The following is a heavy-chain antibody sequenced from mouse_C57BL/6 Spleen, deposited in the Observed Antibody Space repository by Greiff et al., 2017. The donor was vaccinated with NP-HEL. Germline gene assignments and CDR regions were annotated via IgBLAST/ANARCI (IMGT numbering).Heavy chain of an antibody. Sequence: QVQLQQSGAELARPGASVKLSCKASGYTFTSYGISWVKQRTGQGLEWIGEIYPRSGNTYYNEKFKGKATLTADKSSSTAYMELRSLTSEDSAVYFCANSYDYPSYWGQGTLVTVSA. CDR1: GYTFTSYG. CDR2: IYPRSGNT. CDR3: ANSYDYPSY. J-gene: IGHJ3*01. V-gene: IGHV1-81*01. D-gene: IGHD2-4*01.